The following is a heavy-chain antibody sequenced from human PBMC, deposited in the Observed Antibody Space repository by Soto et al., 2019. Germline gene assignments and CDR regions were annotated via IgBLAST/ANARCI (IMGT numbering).Heavy chain of an antibody. CDR3: AREGGDYYDSSGYYRSDAFDI. J-gene: IGHJ3*02. D-gene: IGHD3-22*01. CDR2: IYYSGST. CDR1: GGSISSGGYY. Sequence: SETLSLTCTVSGGSISSGGYYWSWIRQHPGKGLEWIGYIYYSGSTYYNPSLKSRVTISVDTSKNQFSLKLSSVTAADTAVYYCAREGGDYYDSSGYYRSDAFDIWGQGTMVNVSS. V-gene: IGHV4-31*03.